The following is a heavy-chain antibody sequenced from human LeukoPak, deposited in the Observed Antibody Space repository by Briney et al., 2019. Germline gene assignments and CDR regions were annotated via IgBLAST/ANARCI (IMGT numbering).Heavy chain of an antibody. J-gene: IGHJ6*02. V-gene: IGHV4-59*08. CDR1: GGSISSYY. CDR3: ARHGSSYYYGMDV. D-gene: IGHD5-12*01. CDR2: IYYSGST. Sequence: PSETLSLTCTVSGGSISSYYWSWIRQPPGKGLEWIGYIYYSGSTNYNPSLKSRVTISVDTSKSQFSLKLSSVTAADTAMYYCARHGSSYYYGMDVWAKGPRSPSP.